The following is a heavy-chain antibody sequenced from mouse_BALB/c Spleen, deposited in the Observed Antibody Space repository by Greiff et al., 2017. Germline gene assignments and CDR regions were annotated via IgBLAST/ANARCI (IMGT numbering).Heavy chain of an antibody. Sequence: ESGPGLVKPSQSLSLTCTVTGYSITSDYAWNWIRQFPGNKLEWMGYISYSGSTSYNPSLKSRISITRDTSKNQFFLQLNSVTTEDTATYYCAVMITTAFDYWGQGTTLTVSS. CDR3: AVMITTAFDY. CDR1: GYSITSDYA. CDR2: ISYSGST. J-gene: IGHJ2*01. D-gene: IGHD2-4*01. V-gene: IGHV3-2*02.